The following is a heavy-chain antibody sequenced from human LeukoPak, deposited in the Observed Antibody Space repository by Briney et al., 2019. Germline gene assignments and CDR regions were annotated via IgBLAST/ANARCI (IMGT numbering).Heavy chain of an antibody. V-gene: IGHV3-7*01. CDR1: GFTFSSYW. J-gene: IGHJ4*02. CDR2: VKKDGSEK. CDR3: ARGLAAPDN. D-gene: IGHD6-13*01. Sequence: GGSLRLSCAASGFTFSSYWMSWVRQAPGKGLEWVANVKKDGSEKYYVDSVKGRFTISRDTAKNSLYLQMNNLRVEDTAVYYCARGLAAPDNWGRGTLVTVSS.